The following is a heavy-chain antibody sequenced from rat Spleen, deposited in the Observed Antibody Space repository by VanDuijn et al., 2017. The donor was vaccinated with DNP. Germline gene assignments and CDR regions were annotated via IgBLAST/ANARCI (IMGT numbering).Heavy chain of an antibody. J-gene: IGHJ2*01. Sequence: EVQLVESGGGLVQPGRSLKLSCAVSRITFSDHNMAWVRQAPKKGLEWVATISYDGSDTYYRDSVKGRFTISRDNAKSTLYLQMDSRRAEDTATYYCAGRPPPTRGPFDYWGPGVTVTVSS. CDR1: RITFSDHN. V-gene: IGHV5-7*01. D-gene: IGHD1-4*01. CDR3: AGRPPPTRGPFDY. CDR2: ISYDGSDT.